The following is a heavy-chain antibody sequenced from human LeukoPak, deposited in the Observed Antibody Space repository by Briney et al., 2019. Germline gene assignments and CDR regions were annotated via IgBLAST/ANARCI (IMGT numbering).Heavy chain of an antibody. CDR3: ARVGDHYHWYLDL. CDR2: LYSGSST. Sequence: PGGSLRLSCAASGFSVSTNYMNWVRQAPGKGLEWGSILYSGSSTYYTDSVKGRFTISRDNSRNTLYLHMTDLRAEDTAVYYCARVGDHYHWYLDLWGRGSLLTVSS. CDR1: GFSVSTNY. V-gene: IGHV3-53*01. J-gene: IGHJ2*01. D-gene: IGHD3-10*01.